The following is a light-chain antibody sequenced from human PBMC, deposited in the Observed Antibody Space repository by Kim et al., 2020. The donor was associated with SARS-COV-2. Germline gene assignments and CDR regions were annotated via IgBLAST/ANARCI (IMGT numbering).Light chain of an antibody. V-gene: IGKV3-20*01. CDR3: QQYGNSWT. J-gene: IGKJ1*01. CDR2: GAS. Sequence: EIVLTQSPGTLSLSPGERATLSCRASQSVSRNYVAWYQQKLGQAPRLLIHGASSRATGIPLRFSGSGSGTDFTLTISRLEPEDFAVYYCQQYGNSWTFGQGTKV. CDR1: QSVSRNY.